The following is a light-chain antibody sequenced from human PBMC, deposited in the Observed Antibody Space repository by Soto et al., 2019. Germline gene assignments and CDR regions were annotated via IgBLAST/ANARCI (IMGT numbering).Light chain of an antibody. CDR3: QQYDDWPPLT. CDR2: DAS. V-gene: IGKV3-15*01. Sequence: TVMTQSPAALSVSPGDRASLSCRASQSVGDNLAWYQVRPVQSPRLLIYDASTRATGVPVRFTGSGSGTEFTLTIASLQSDDIAIYYCQQYDDWPPLTFGGGTKV. CDR1: QSVGDN. J-gene: IGKJ4*01.